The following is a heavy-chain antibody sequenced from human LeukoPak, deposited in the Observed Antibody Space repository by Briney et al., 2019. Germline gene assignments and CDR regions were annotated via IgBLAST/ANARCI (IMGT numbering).Heavy chain of an antibody. CDR1: GGSISSYY. J-gene: IGHJ1*01. CDR3: AREHSSGWYGSGYFQH. Sequence: PSETLCLTCTVSGGSISSYYWSWIRQPPGKGLEWIGYIYYSGSTNYNPSLKSRVTISVDTSKNQFSLKLSSVTAADTAVYYCAREHSSGWYGSGYFQHRGQGTLVTVSS. V-gene: IGHV4-59*01. D-gene: IGHD6-19*01. CDR2: IYYSGST.